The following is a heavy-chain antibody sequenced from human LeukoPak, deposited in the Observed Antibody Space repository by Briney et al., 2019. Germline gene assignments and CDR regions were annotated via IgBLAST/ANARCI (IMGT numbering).Heavy chain of an antibody. CDR3: ARRSLGGSGSYYNVPYFDY. V-gene: IGHV1-69*13. J-gene: IGHJ4*02. CDR2: ITPIFGTA. CDR1: GGTFSSYA. Sequence: SVKVSCKASGGTFSSYAISWVRQAPGQGLEWMGGITPIFGTANYAQKFQGRVTITADESTSTAYMELSSLRSEDTAVYYCARRSLGGSGSYYNVPYFDYWGQGTLVTVSS. D-gene: IGHD3-10*01.